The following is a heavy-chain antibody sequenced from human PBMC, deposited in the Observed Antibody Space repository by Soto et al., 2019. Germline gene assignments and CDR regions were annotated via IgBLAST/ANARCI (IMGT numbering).Heavy chain of an antibody. CDR3: ARVPDIVLVPAAGDYFDY. D-gene: IGHD2-2*01. CDR2: ISSSSSYI. Sequence: PGGSLRLSCAASGFTFSSYSMNWVRQAPGKGLEWVSSISSSSSYIYYADSVKGRFTISRDNAKNSLYLQMNSLRAEDTAVYYCARVPDIVLVPAAGDYFDYWGQGTLVTVSS. V-gene: IGHV3-21*01. J-gene: IGHJ4*02. CDR1: GFTFSSYS.